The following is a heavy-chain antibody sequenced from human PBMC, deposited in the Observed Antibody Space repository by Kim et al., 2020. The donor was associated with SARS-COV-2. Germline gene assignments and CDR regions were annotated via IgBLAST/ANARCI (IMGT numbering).Heavy chain of an antibody. Sequence: VKGRFTISRANAKNSLYLQMNSLGAEDTAVYYCARDGIAVAGYYYYYGMDVWGQGTTVTVSS. D-gene: IGHD6-19*01. V-gene: IGHV3-11*05. J-gene: IGHJ6*02. CDR3: ARDGIAVAGYYYYYGMDV.